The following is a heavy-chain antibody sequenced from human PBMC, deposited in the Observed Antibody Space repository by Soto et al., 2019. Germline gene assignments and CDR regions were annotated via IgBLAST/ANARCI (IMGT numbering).Heavy chain of an antibody. V-gene: IGHV3-21*03. J-gene: IGHJ4*02. CDR1: GFTFSSYS. D-gene: IGHD3-10*01. Sequence: PVGSLSLSWAASGFTFSSYSMTLVRQAPGKGLEWVSTISSSSAYIYYPDSVKGRFTISRDNAKNSLFLQMNSLRTEDTAVYYCTTGPHGSGSSDYWGQGTLVTVSS. CDR3: TTGPHGSGSSDY. CDR2: ISSSSAYI.